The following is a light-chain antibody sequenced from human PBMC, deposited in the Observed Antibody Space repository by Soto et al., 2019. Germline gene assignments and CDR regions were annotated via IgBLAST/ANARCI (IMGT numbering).Light chain of an antibody. CDR3: QQYNNWPPLT. Sequence: EFVLTQSPGTLSLSPGERATLPCRASQSVSSNLAWYQQKPGQAPRLLIYGASTRATGIPARFSGSGSGTEFTLTISSLQSEDFAVYYCQQYNNWPPLTFGGGTKVDIK. CDR1: QSVSSN. CDR2: GAS. V-gene: IGKV3-15*01. J-gene: IGKJ4*01.